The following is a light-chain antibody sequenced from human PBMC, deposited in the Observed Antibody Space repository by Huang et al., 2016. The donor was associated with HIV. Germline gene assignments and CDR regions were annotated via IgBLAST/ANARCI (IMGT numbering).Light chain of an antibody. Sequence: EVVLTQSPGTLSLSPGERATLSCRASQSIRNNYVTWYRQKPGQAPRLLVYGASNRAPGTPDRFSGSGSGTDFTLTIITLEPEDFAVYYCQQYGRAPLTFGGGTRVEIK. V-gene: IGKV3-20*01. CDR2: GAS. J-gene: IGKJ4*01. CDR1: QSIRNNY. CDR3: QQYGRAPLT.